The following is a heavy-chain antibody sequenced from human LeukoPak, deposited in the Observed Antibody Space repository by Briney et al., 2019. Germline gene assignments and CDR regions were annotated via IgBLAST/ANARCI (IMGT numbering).Heavy chain of an antibody. D-gene: IGHD2-2*01. V-gene: IGHV1-18*01. J-gene: IGHJ6*02. Sequence: ASVKVSCKASGYTFTSYGISWVRQAPGQGLEWMGWISAYNGNTNYAQKLQGRVTMTTDTSTSTAYMELRSLRSDDTAVYYCVRDGGGDIVVVPAALPKYYYYYYGMDVWGQGTTVTVSS. CDR3: VRDGGGDIVVVPAALPKYYYYYYGMDV. CDR1: GYTFTSYG. CDR2: ISAYNGNT.